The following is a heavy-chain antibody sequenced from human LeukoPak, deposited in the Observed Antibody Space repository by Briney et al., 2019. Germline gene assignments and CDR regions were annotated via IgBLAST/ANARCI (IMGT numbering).Heavy chain of an antibody. Sequence: GGTLRLSCAASGFTFSTYWMHWVRQAPGKGLVWVSRIDNDGRGTSYADSVKGRFPISRDNAKNRLYLQMNSLRAEDTAVYYCARDWREWELLHPGMERYFDYWGQGTLVTVSS. CDR3: ARDWREWELLHPGMERYFDY. CDR1: GFTFSTYW. D-gene: IGHD1-26*01. V-gene: IGHV3-74*01. J-gene: IGHJ4*02. CDR2: IDNDGRGT.